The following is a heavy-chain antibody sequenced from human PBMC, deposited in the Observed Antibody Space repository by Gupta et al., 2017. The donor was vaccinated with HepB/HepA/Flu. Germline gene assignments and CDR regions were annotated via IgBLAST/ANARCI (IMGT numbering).Heavy chain of an antibody. J-gene: IGHJ4*02. CDR2: SRNKANSYTT. CDR1: GFTFSDHY. Sequence: EVHLVESGGGLVQPGGSLRHPGAVSGFTFSDHYLDWFRQDPGKGLEWVGRSRNKANSYTTEYAASVKGRFTISRDDLKNSLYLQMNSLKTEDTAVYYCVRVGSGYYFDYWGQGTLVTVSS. D-gene: IGHD6-25*01. CDR3: VRVGSGYYFDY. V-gene: IGHV3-72*01.